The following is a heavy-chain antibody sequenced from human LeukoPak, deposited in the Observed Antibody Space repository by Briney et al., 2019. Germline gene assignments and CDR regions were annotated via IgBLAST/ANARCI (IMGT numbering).Heavy chain of an antibody. V-gene: IGHV3-64*01. CDR3: ARDMRDYVSFRY. D-gene: IGHD3-16*01. Sequence: GGSLRLSCAASGFTFSSYAMHWVRQAPGKGLEYVSAISSNGGSTYYANSVKGRFTISRDNSKNTLYLQMGSLRAEDMAVYYCARDMRDYVSFRYWGQGTLVTVSS. CDR2: ISSNGGST. CDR1: GFTFSSYA. J-gene: IGHJ4*02.